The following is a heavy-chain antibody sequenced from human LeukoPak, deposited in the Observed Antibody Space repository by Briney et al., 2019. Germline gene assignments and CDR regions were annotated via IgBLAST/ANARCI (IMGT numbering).Heavy chain of an antibody. CDR1: GGSISSYY. CDR3: ASTVSGLDAFDI. CDR2: IYTSGNT. V-gene: IGHV4-4*09. D-gene: IGHD1-14*01. J-gene: IGHJ3*02. Sequence: PSETLSLTCTVSGGSISSYYWSWIRQPPGKGLEWIGYIYTSGNTNYNPSLKSRVTISADTSKNQFSLKLSSVTAADTAVYYCASTVSGLDAFDIWGQGTMVTVSS.